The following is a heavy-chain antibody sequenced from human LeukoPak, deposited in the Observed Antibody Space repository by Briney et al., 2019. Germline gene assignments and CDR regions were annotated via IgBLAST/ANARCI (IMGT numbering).Heavy chain of an antibody. D-gene: IGHD2-21*02. V-gene: IGHV3-48*02. CDR1: GFTFSSYS. CDR2: ISSSSSTI. CDR3: AREPYCGGDCYSVAFDI. J-gene: IGHJ3*02. Sequence: GGSLRLSCAASGFTFSSYSMNWVRQAPGKGLEWVSYISSSSSTIYYADSVKGRFTISRDNAKNSLYLQMSSLRDEDTAVYYCAREPYCGGDCYSVAFDIWGQGTMVTVSS.